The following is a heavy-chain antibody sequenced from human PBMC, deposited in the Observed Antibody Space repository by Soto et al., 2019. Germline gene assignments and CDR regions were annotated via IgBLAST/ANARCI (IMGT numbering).Heavy chain of an antibody. CDR3: ARALPDLGSGWLHFDY. CDR1: GFTVIINY. D-gene: IGHD6-19*01. Sequence: GGSLRLSCAASGFTVIINYMSWVRQAPGKGLEWVSVIYSGGSTYYADSVKGRFTISRDNSKNTLYLQMNSLRAEDTAVYYCARALPDLGSGWLHFDYWGQGTLVTVSS. V-gene: IGHV3-66*01. J-gene: IGHJ4*02. CDR2: IYSGGST.